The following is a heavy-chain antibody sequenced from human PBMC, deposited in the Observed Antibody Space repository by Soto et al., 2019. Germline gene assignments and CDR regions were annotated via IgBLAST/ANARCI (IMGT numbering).Heavy chain of an antibody. V-gene: IGHV3-23*01. D-gene: IGHD1-1*01. Sequence: EVQLLESGGGLVQTGESLRLSCGGSGFPFRNYAMTWVRQAPGKGLEWVAAISDSGGRTYYADSVRGRFTISRDNARTSLYLQMNSLRAEDTAVYYCTSAERGKTGVRVWGLGTLVTVSS. CDR2: ISDSGGRT. J-gene: IGHJ4*02. CDR3: TSAERGKTGVRV. CDR1: GFPFRNYA.